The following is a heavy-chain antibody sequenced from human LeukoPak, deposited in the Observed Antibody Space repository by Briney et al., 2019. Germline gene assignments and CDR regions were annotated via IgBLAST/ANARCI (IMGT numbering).Heavy chain of an antibody. CDR3: ARVNNWNDLDRFDY. CDR1: GFTFSSYS. CDR2: ISSSSSTI. J-gene: IGHJ4*02. Sequence: GGSLRLSCAASGFTFSSYSMNWVRQAPGKGLEWVSYISSSSSTIYYADSVKGRFTISRDNAKNSLYLQMNSLRAEDTAVYYCARVNNWNDLDRFDYWGQGTLVTVSS. D-gene: IGHD1-1*01. V-gene: IGHV3-48*01.